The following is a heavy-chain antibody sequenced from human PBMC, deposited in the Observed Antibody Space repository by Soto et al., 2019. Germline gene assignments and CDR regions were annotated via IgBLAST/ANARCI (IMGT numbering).Heavy chain of an antibody. V-gene: IGHV4-39*01. D-gene: IGHD6-19*01. Sequence: SEPLSLTRSVSSGSSTRCGYYWSWIRQHPGKGLEWIGYIYYSGSTYYNPSLKSRVTISVDTSKNQFSLKLSSVTAADTAVYYCARHSSGWSGDYWGQGTLVTVSS. CDR2: IYYSGST. CDR3: ARHSSGWSGDY. CDR1: SGSSTRCGYY. J-gene: IGHJ4*02.